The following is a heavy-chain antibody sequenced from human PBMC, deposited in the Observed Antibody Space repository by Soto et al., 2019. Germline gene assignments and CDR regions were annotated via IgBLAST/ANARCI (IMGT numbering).Heavy chain of an antibody. V-gene: IGHV1-69*13. Sequence: ASVKVSCKASGGTFSSYAISWVRQAPGQGLEWMGGIIPIFGTANYAQKFQGRVTITADESTSTAYMELSSLRSEDTAVYYCAGLAYGLNYDILTGYQSAEYFQHWGQGTLVTVSS. CDR3: AGLAYGLNYDILTGYQSAEYFQH. J-gene: IGHJ1*01. D-gene: IGHD3-9*01. CDR2: IIPIFGTA. CDR1: GGTFSSYA.